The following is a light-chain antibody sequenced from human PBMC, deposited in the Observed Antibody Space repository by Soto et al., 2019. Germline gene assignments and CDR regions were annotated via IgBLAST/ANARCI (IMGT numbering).Light chain of an antibody. CDR3: QQYGSSEII. CDR1: QSFRGL. V-gene: IGKV3-20*01. Sequence: EVVLTQSPVTLSVSPGGRATLSCRASQSFRGLLAWYQQKPGQAPRLLIYDISSRATGIPDRFSGSVSGTDFTLTITRLEPEDFAVFYCQQYGSSEIIFGQGTRLEIK. CDR2: DIS. J-gene: IGKJ5*01.